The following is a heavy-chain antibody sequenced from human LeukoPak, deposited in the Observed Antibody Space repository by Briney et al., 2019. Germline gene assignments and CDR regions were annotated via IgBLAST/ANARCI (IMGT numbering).Heavy chain of an antibody. V-gene: IGHV3-48*03. Sequence: GGSLRRSCAASGFTFSSYEMNWVRQAPGNGLEGGSYISSSGSTIYHADSVQGRFTLTSDNATHSLYLQMNSLSAEDTAVYYCARLRTTVTTGVDYWGQGTLVTVSS. D-gene: IGHD4-17*01. CDR2: ISSSGSTI. CDR3: ARLRTTVTTGVDY. J-gene: IGHJ4*02. CDR1: GFTFSSYE.